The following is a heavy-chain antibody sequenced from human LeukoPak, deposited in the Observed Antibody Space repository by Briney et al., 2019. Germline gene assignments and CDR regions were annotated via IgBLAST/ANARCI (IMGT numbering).Heavy chain of an antibody. V-gene: IGHV1-46*01. J-gene: IGHJ6*03. CDR1: GYSFTSHY. D-gene: IGHD3-3*01. CDR3: AREAGEWLPYYYYYYMDV. CDR2: INPSGSST. Sequence: ASVKVSCKASGYSFTSHYMHWVRQAPGQGLEWMGLINPSGSSTLYAQKFQGRVTMTRDMSTTTAYMELSSLRSEDTAVYYCAREAGEWLPYYYYYYMDVWGKGTTVTISS.